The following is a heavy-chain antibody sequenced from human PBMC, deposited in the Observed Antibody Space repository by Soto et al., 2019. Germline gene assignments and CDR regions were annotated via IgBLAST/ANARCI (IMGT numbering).Heavy chain of an antibody. CDR2: IYWDDDK. Sequence: QITLKESGPTLVKPTQTLTLTCTFSGFSLSTSGVGVGWIRQTPGKALEWLALIYWDDDKRYSPSLKSRLTITQDSSKIHLVLTMTNMYPVDTATYYRAPIPLDCSGGSCYDQGYDYWGQGTLVTVPS. J-gene: IGHJ4*02. V-gene: IGHV2-5*02. CDR1: GFSLSTSGVG. CDR3: APIPLDCSGGSCYDQGYDY. D-gene: IGHD2-15*01.